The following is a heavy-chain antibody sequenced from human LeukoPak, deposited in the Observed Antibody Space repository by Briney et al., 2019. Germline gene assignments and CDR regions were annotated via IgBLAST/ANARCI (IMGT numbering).Heavy chain of an antibody. CDR1: GGSISSANYY. CDR3: ARGVFTMTTDAFDL. J-gene: IGHJ3*01. Sequence: PSETLSLTCTVSGGSISSANYYWGWIRQPPGKGLEWIGSVYNSGSTYYNPSLKSRVIVSLAMSQNQFSLRLTSVTAADTAVYYCARGVFTMTTDAFDLWGQGTMVTVSS. V-gene: IGHV4-39*07. CDR2: VYNSGST. D-gene: IGHD3-22*01.